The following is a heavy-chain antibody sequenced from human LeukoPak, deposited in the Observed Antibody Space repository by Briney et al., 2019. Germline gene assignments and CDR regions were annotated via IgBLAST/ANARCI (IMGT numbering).Heavy chain of an antibody. CDR3: ARGKVVRGVIPLDY. D-gene: IGHD3-10*01. Sequence: GASVKVSCKASGYTFTSYAMNWVRQAPGQGLEWMGWINTNTGNPTYAQGFTGRFVFSLDTPVSTAYLQISSLKAEDTAVYYCARGKVVRGVIPLDYWGQGTLVTVSS. V-gene: IGHV7-4-1*02. CDR1: GYTFTSYA. J-gene: IGHJ4*02. CDR2: INTNTGNP.